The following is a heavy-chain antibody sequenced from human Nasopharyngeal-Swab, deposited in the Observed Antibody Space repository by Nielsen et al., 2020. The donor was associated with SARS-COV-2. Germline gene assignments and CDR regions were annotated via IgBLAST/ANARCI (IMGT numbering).Heavy chain of an antibody. D-gene: IGHD2-21*01. CDR2: ITNSSNNI. V-gene: IGHV3-11*01. J-gene: IGHJ4*02. CDR1: GFTFSDYY. Sequence: GESLKISCAASGFTFSDYYMSWIRQAPGKGLEWVSYITNSSNNIYYADSVKGRFTISRDNAKNSLYLQMNSLRAEDTAVYYCARGVILQKKFFDYWGQGTLVTVSS. CDR3: ARGVILQKKFFDY.